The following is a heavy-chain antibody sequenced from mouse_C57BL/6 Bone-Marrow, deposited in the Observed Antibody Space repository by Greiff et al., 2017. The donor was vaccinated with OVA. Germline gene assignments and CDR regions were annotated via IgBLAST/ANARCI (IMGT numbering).Heavy chain of an antibody. CDR1: GYAFTNYL. Sequence: QVHVKQSGAELVRPGTSVKVSCKASGYAFTNYLIEWVKQRPGQGLEWIGVINPGSGGTNYNEKFKGKATLTADKSSSTAYMQLGSLTSKDSAVYVCARPYVDYCSSYLDYWGQGTTLTVSS. D-gene: IGHD1-1*01. V-gene: IGHV1-54*01. J-gene: IGHJ2*01. CDR3: ARPYVDYCSSYLDY. CDR2: INPGSGGT.